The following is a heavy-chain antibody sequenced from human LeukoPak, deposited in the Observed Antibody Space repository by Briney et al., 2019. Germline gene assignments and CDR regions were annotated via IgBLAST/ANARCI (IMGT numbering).Heavy chain of an antibody. J-gene: IGHJ4*02. CDR1: GFTFSSYA. CDR2: ISGRGGST. V-gene: IGHV3-23*01. CDR3: AKDPSSSWFGDYFDY. Sequence: GGSLRLSCAASGFTFSSYAMSWVRQAPGKGLEWVSAISGRGGSTYYADSVKGRFTISRDNSKNTLYLQMNSLRAEDTAVYYCAKDPSSSWFGDYFDYWGQGTLVTVSS. D-gene: IGHD6-13*01.